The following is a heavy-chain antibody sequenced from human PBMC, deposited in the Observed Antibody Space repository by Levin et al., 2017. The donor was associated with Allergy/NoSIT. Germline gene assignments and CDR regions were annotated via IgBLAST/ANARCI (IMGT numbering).Heavy chain of an antibody. CDR3: AKPVRGGYDYDAFDI. CDR2: ISGSGGST. J-gene: IGHJ3*02. CDR1: GFTFSSYA. Sequence: GESLKISCAASGFTFSSYAMSWVRQAPGKGLEWVSAISGSGGSTYYADSVKGRFTISRDNSKNTLYLQMNSLRAEDTAVYYCAKPVRGGYDYDAFDIWGQGTMVTVSS. V-gene: IGHV3-23*01. D-gene: IGHD5-12*01.